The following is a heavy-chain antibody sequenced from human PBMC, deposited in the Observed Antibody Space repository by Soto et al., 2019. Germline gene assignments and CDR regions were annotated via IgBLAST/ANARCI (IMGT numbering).Heavy chain of an antibody. CDR3: ARGPLE. Sequence: ASVKVSFKGFGYSFMKYGINWVRQAPGQGPEWVGKIDPDSGDTDQSQKFQGRVTLTRDTAIDTAYMELTRLTLDDTAIYYCARGPLEWGQGTLVTVSS. J-gene: IGHJ4*02. CDR1: GYSFMKYG. V-gene: IGHV1-2*02. CDR2: IDPDSGDT.